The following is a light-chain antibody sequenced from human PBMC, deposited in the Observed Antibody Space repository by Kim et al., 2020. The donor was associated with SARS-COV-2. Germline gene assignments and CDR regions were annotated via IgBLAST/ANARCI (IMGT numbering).Light chain of an antibody. J-gene: IGKJ2*01. CDR2: DAS. CDR3: QQYDNLPSYT. Sequence: DIQMTQSPSSLSASVGDRVTITCQASQDIINYLNWYQQKPGKAPKLLIYDASNLETGVPSRFSGSGSGTDFTFTISSLQPEDIATYYCQQYDNLPSYTFGQGTKLEF. V-gene: IGKV1-33*01. CDR1: QDIINY.